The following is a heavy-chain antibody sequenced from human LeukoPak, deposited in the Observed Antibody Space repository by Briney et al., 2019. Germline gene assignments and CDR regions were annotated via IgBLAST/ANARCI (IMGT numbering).Heavy chain of an antibody. J-gene: IGHJ4*02. V-gene: IGHV3-30-3*01. Sequence: GGSLRLSWAASGFTFSTYPMHWVRQAPGKGLEWMAIISYDGSNDYYADSVKGRFTISRDNSKNTLYVQLNSLRAEDTAVYYCAREGGYTFDCWGQGTLVTVSS. CDR2: ISYDGSND. CDR1: GFTFSTYP. CDR3: AREGGYTFDC. D-gene: IGHD5-12*01.